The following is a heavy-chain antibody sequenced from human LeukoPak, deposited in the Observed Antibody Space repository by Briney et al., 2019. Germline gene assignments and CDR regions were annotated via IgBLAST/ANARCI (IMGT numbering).Heavy chain of an antibody. Sequence: GGSLRLSCAASGFTFSDYYMSWIRQAPGKGLEWVSYISSSGSTIYYADSVKGRFTISRDNAKNSLYLQMNSLRAEDTAVYYCARAGHRNRVTASRGYYYYGMDVWGQGTTVTVSS. V-gene: IGHV3-11*01. J-gene: IGHJ6*02. CDR3: ARAGHRNRVTASRGYYYYGMDV. CDR1: GFTFSDYY. CDR2: ISSSGSTI. D-gene: IGHD2-21*02.